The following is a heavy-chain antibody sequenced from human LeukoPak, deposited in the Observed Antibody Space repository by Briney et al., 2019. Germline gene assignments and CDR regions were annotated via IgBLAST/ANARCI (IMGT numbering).Heavy chain of an antibody. Sequence: PGESLKISRKGSGYSFTSYWIGWVRQMPGKGLEWMGIIYPGDSNTRYSPSFQGQVTISADKSISTAYLQWSGLKASDTAMYYCARLAISSIWSVYFDYWGQGTLVTVSS. CDR1: GYSFTSYW. J-gene: IGHJ4*02. D-gene: IGHD6-13*01. CDR3: ARLAISSIWSVYFDY. CDR2: IYPGDSNT. V-gene: IGHV5-51*01.